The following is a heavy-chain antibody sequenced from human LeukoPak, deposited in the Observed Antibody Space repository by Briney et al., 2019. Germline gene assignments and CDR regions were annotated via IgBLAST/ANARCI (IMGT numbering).Heavy chain of an antibody. CDR1: GFTFSSYA. V-gene: IGHV3-30-3*01. J-gene: IGHJ6*02. D-gene: IGHD3-10*01. Sequence: GGSLRLSCAASGFTFSSYAMHWVRQALGKGLEWVAVISYDGSNKYYADSVKGRFTISRDNSKNTLYLQMNSLRAEDTAVYYCARDPGYGSGSYGYYGMDVWGQGTTVTVSS. CDR3: ARDPGYGSGSYGYYGMDV. CDR2: ISYDGSNK.